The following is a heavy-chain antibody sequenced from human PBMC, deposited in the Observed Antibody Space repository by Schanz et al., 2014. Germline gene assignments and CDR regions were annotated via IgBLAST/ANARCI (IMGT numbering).Heavy chain of an antibody. CDR2: MWNDGIKT. CDR1: TSLFSRSV. CDR3: ARDGDFDY. Sequence: VQLVDSGGGLVQPGGSLRLSCAVSTSLFSRSVIHWVRQAPGKGLEWVAVMWNDGIKTHYADSGKGRFTISRDNSKNTLFLQMSSLRAEDTAVYYCARDGDFDYWGQGTLVTVSS. V-gene: IGHV3-33*08. J-gene: IGHJ4*02.